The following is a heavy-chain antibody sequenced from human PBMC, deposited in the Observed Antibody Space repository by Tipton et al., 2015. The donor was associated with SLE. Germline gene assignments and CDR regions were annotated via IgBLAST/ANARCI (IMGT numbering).Heavy chain of an antibody. J-gene: IGHJ4*02. D-gene: IGHD1-26*01. CDR3: AREGVVVGATLDY. Sequence: QSGAEVKKPEASVKVSCKASGYTFTGYYMHWVRQAPGQGLEWMGWINPIFGTANYAQKFQGRVTITADESTSTAYMELSSLRSEDTAVYYCAREGVVVGATLDYWGQGTLVTVSS. V-gene: IGHV1-69*13. CDR2: INPIFGTA. CDR1: GYTFTGYY.